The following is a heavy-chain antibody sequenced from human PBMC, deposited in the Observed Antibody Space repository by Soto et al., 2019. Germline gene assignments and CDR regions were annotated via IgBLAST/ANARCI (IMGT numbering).Heavy chain of an antibody. Sequence: GGSLRLSCAASGFTFSSYSMNWVRQAPGKGLEWVSSISSSSSYIYYADSVKGRFTISRDNAKNSLYLQMNSLRAEDTAVYYCARDNSSPQPPSYYYGMDVWGQGTTVTVYS. CDR3: ARDNSSPQPPSYYYGMDV. J-gene: IGHJ6*02. V-gene: IGHV3-21*01. CDR1: GFTFSSYS. D-gene: IGHD6-13*01. CDR2: ISSSSSYI.